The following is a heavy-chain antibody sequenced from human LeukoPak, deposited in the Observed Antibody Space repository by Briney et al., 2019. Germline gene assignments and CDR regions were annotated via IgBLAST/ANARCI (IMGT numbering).Heavy chain of an antibody. CDR1: GFPFSTYG. V-gene: IGHV3-33*01. D-gene: IGHD6-13*01. CDR2: LGDDGINT. CDR3: GVVPADTMLRDS. J-gene: IGHJ4*02. Sequence: TGGSLRLSCAASGFPFSTYGMHWVRQAPGKGLEWLAVLGDDGINTHYADSVKGRFTISRDNSQNTLYLQMISLRAEDTAVYYCGVVPADTMLRDSWGQGTLVTVSS.